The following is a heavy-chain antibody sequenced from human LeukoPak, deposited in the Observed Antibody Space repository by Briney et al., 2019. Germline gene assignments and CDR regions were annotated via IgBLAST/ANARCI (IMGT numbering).Heavy chain of an antibody. CDR1: GYTFTGYY. Sequence: ASVEVSCKASGYTFTGYYMHWVRQAPGQGLEWMGWINPNSGGTNYAQKFQGWVTMTRDTSISTAYMELSRLRSDDTAVYYCARSTGYSSSWYGDSEYFQHWGQGTLVTVSS. J-gene: IGHJ1*01. V-gene: IGHV1-2*04. CDR2: INPNSGGT. D-gene: IGHD6-13*01. CDR3: ARSTGYSSSWYGDSEYFQH.